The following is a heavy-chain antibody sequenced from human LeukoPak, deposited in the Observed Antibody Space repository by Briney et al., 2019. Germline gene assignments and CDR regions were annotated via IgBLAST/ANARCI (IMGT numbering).Heavy chain of an antibody. CDR2: IRYDGSNK. J-gene: IGHJ4*02. Sequence: GGSLRLSCAASGFTFSSYGMHWVRQAPGKGLEWVAFIRYDGSNKYYADSVKGRFTISRDNSKNTLFLEMNSLRAEDTAVYYCAKVPLSSSGWDREYYFDYWGQGILVTVSS. V-gene: IGHV3-30*02. CDR3: AKVPLSSSGWDREYYFDY. CDR1: GFTFSSYG. D-gene: IGHD6-19*01.